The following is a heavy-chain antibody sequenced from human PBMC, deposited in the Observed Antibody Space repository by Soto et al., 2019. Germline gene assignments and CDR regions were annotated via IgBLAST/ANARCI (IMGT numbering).Heavy chain of an antibody. CDR1: VASATSGSSY. V-gene: IGHV4-39*01. CDR3: VRLTSRIAAASHGRSNYLDT. Sequence: WEPLSPTSVSPVASATSGSSYGAWFGQPPGKGLEWIGDVFFMGNTWYNADLKARLTISVDTSNDQFSLRLSSVTAADTAFYFCVRLTSRIAAASHGRSNYLDTWGPGTLVTVSS. CDR2: VFFMGNT. J-gene: IGHJ4*02. D-gene: IGHD6-25*01.